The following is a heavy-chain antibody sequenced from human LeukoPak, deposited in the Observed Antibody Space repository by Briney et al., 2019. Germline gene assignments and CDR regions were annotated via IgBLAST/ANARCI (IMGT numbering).Heavy chain of an antibody. CDR2: IYYRGST. J-gene: IGHJ4*02. CDR1: GGSISNSGYY. D-gene: IGHD1-26*01. Sequence: SETLSLTCTVSGGSISNSGYYWDWIRRPPGKGLEWIGTIYYRGSTYYNSSLKSRVTISVDTSKNQFSLRLTSVTAADTAVYYCARLAYSGSYPNYLDYWGQGTLVTVSS. V-gene: IGHV4-39*01. CDR3: ARLAYSGSYPNYLDY.